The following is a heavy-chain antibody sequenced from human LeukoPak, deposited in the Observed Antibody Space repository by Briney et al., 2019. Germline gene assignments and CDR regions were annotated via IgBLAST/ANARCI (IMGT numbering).Heavy chain of an antibody. V-gene: IGHV3-30*02. CDR2: IRYDGSNK. CDR1: GFTFSSYG. CDR3: AKERDTAMVTIDY. D-gene: IGHD5-18*01. J-gene: IGHJ4*02. Sequence: PGGSLRLSCAASGFTFSSYGMHWVRQAPGNGLEWGAFIRYDGSNKYYADSVKGRFTISRDNSKNTLYLQMNSLRAEDTAVYYCAKERDTAMVTIDYWGQGTLVTVSS.